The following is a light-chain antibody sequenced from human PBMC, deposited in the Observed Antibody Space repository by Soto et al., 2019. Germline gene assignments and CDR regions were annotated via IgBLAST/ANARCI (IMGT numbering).Light chain of an antibody. J-gene: IGKJ2*01. Sequence: DIQMTQSPSTLSASVGDRVTITCRASQSISSWLAWYQQKPGKAPKLLIYDASSLESGVPSRFRGSGSGTEFTLTISSLQPDDFATYYCQQYNSYSPRYTFGQGTKLEIK. V-gene: IGKV1-5*01. CDR3: QQYNSYSPRYT. CDR1: QSISSW. CDR2: DAS.